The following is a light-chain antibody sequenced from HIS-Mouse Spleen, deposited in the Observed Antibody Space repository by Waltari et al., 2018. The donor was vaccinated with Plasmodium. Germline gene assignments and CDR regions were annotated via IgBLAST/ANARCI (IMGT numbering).Light chain of an antibody. CDR3: MQALQTPPT. CDR1: QRPLHSNGYNY. CDR2: MGS. Sequence: DIVMTQSPPPLPVTSGEPASISSRSSQRPLHSNGYNYLDWYLQKPGQSPQLLIYMGSNRASGVPDRFSGSGSGTDFTLKISRVEAEDVGVYYCMQALQTPPTFGQGTKLEIK. V-gene: IGKV2-28*01. J-gene: IGKJ2*01.